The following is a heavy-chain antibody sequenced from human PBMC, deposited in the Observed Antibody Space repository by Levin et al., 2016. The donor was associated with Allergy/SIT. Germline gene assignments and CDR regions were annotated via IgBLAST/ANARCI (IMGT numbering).Heavy chain of an antibody. CDR3: ARPRVDILTGQHDAFDI. J-gene: IGHJ3*02. CDR2: IYYSGST. V-gene: IGHV4-39*01. D-gene: IGHD3-9*01. Sequence: WIRQPPGKGLEWIGSIYYSGSTYYNPSLKSRVTISVDTSKNQFSLKLSSVTAADTAVYYCARPRVDILTGQHDAFDIWGQGTMVTVSS.